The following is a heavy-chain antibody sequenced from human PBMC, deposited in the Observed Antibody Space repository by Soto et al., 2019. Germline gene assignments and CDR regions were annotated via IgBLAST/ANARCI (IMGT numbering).Heavy chain of an antibody. Sequence: SETLSLTCTVSGGSISSGGYYLSWIRQHPGKGLEWIGYIYYSGSTNYNPSLKSRVTISVDTSKNQFSLKLSSVTAADTAVYYCARFGLITGTTGKTPNWFDPWGQGTLVTVSS. D-gene: IGHD1-7*01. J-gene: IGHJ5*02. CDR1: GGSISSGGYY. CDR2: IYYSGST. CDR3: ARFGLITGTTGKTPNWFDP. V-gene: IGHV4-31*03.